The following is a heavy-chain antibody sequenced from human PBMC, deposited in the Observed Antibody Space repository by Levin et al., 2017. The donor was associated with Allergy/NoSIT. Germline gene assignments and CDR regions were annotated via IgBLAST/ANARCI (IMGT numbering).Heavy chain of an antibody. CDR1: GFIFSSYE. D-gene: IGHD3-3*01. Sequence: GESLKISCAASGFIFSSYEMNWVRQAPGKGLEWVSYISSSGSTIYYADSVKGRFTISRDNAKNSLYLQMNSLRAEDTAVYYCARQLGNFWSGYNYFDYWGQGTLVTVSS. V-gene: IGHV3-48*03. CDR2: ISSSGSTI. CDR3: ARQLGNFWSGYNYFDY. J-gene: IGHJ4*02.